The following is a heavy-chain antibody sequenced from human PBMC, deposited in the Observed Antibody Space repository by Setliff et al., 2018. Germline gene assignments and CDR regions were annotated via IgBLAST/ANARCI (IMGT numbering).Heavy chain of an antibody. Sequence: GSLRLSCAASGFVVTNSEMSWVRQAPGKGLEWVSVTYSSGATNYADSVKGRFIISRDDSKNTLYLQMNSLRGEDTAVYYCRLWFEETMRDYWGQGTLVTVSS. CDR3: RLWFEETMRDY. CDR2: TYSSGAT. D-gene: IGHD3-10*01. CDR1: GFVVTNSE. V-gene: IGHV3-53*01. J-gene: IGHJ4*02.